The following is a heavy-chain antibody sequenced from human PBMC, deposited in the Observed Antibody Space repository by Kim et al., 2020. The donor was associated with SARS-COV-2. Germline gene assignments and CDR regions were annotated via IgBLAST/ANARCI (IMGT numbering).Heavy chain of an antibody. CDR3: TTYTEVWTAGTFTYYYYYMDV. D-gene: IGHD6-13*01. J-gene: IGHJ6*03. CDR1: GFTFSNAW. CDR2: IKSKTDGGTT. Sequence: GGSLRLSCAASGFTFSNAWMSWVRQAPGKGLEWVGRIKSKTDGGTTDYAAPVKGRFTISRDDSKNTLYLQMNSLKTEDTAVYYCTTYTEVWTAGTFTYYYYYMDVWGKGTTVTVSS. V-gene: IGHV3-15*01.